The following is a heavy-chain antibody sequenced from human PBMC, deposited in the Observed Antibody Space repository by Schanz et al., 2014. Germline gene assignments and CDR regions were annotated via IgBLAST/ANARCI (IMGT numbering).Heavy chain of an antibody. CDR2: ISSSSNYY. V-gene: IGHV3-21*01. Sequence: EVQLVESGGGLVKSGGSLRLSCATSGFIFTSYSMHWVRQAPGKGLEWVSSISSSSNYYYYADSVKGRFTISRDAAKDSLFLQMTSLRADDTAVYYCARDRVQYSSGWYSDSWGQGTLVTVSS. J-gene: IGHJ4*02. CDR3: ARDRVQYSSGWYSDS. CDR1: GFIFTSYS. D-gene: IGHD6-19*01.